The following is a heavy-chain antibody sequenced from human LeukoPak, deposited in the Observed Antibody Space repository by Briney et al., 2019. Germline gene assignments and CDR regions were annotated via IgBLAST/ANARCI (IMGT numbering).Heavy chain of an antibody. D-gene: IGHD5-24*01. CDR2: ISSSSSYI. CDR1: GFTFSSYS. V-gene: IGHV3-21*01. J-gene: IGHJ4*02. Sequence: TPGGSLRLSCAASGFTFSSYSMNWVRQAPGKGLEWVSSISSSSSYIYYADSVKGRFTISRDNAKNSLYLQMNSLRAEDTAVYYCARGPVGMANYFSDYWGQGTLVTVSS. CDR3: ARGPVGMANYFSDY.